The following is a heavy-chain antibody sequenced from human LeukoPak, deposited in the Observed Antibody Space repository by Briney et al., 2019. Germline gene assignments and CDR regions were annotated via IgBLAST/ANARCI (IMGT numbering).Heavy chain of an antibody. V-gene: IGHV3-48*03. CDR3: AELGITMIGGV. CDR1: GFTFSSYE. J-gene: IGHJ6*04. CDR2: ISSSGSTI. Sequence: GGSMRLSCAASGFTFSSYEMNWVRQAPGKGLEWVSYISSSGSTIYYADSVKGRFTISRDNAKNSLYLQMNSLRAEDTAVYYCAELGITMIGGVWGKGTTVIISS. D-gene: IGHD3-10*02.